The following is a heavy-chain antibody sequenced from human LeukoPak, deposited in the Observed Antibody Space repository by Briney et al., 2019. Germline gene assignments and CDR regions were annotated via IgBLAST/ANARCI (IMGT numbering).Heavy chain of an antibody. CDR1: GFTVSSNY. J-gene: IGHJ4*02. V-gene: IGHV3-53*01. CDR2: MYSDGST. CDR3: AKDGPDGFDY. Sequence: GGSLRLSCAASGFTVSSNYMSWVRQAPGKGLEWVSVMYSDGSTYYADSVRGRLTISRDNSKNTVYLQMKNLRAEDTAVYYCAKDGPDGFDYWGQGTLVTVSS.